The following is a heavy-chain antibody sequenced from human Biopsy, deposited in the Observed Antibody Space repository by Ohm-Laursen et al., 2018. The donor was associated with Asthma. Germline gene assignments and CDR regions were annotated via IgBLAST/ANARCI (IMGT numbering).Heavy chain of an antibody. J-gene: IGHJ6*02. D-gene: IGHD6-13*01. CDR3: ASPSSSREILYYYYNMDI. Sequence: GASVKVSCKASGYTFTNYGISWVRQAPGLGLEWMGGISPVFGSTNIAQKFQGRVTISADIFTKTAYLEVSSLRSDDTAVYYCASPSSSREILYYYYNMDIWGQGTTVTV. V-gene: IGHV1-69*06. CDR2: ISPVFGST. CDR1: GYTFTNYG.